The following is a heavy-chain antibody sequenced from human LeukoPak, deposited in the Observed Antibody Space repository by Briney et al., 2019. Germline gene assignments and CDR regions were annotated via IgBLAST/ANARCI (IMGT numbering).Heavy chain of an antibody. Sequence: ASVKVSCKASGYTFTSYAMHWVRQAPGQRLEWMGWINAGNGNTKYSQKFQGRVTITRDTSASTAYMELSSLRSEDTAVYYCARDSLFDCSSTSCYFSWFDPWGQGTLVTVSS. D-gene: IGHD2-2*01. CDR2: INAGNGNT. CDR3: ARDSLFDCSSTSCYFSWFDP. J-gene: IGHJ5*02. V-gene: IGHV1-3*01. CDR1: GYTFTSYA.